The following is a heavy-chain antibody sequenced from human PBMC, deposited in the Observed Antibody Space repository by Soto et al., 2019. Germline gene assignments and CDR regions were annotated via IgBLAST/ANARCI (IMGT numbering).Heavy chain of an antibody. D-gene: IGHD5-18*01. CDR2: ISGSGGST. Sequence: GGSLRLSCAASGFTFSSYAMSWVRQAPGKGLEWVSAISGSGGSTYYADSVKGRFTISRDNSKNTLYLQMNSLRAEDTAVYYCAKDFYHSYGPLYYCYYYMDVWGKGTTVTVSS. J-gene: IGHJ6*03. V-gene: IGHV3-23*01. CDR3: AKDFYHSYGPLYYCYYYMDV. CDR1: GFTFSSYA.